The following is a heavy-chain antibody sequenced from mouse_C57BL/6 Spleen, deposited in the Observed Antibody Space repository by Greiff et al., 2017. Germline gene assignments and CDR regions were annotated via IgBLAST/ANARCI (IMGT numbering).Heavy chain of an antibody. J-gene: IGHJ2*01. Sequence: QVQLQQSGAELVKPGASVKLSCKASGYTFTSYWMQWVKQRPGQGLEWIGEIDPSDSYTNYNQKFKGKATLTVDTSSSTAYMQLSSLTSEDSAVYYCARSGYYGSSLFDYWGQGTTLTVSS. CDR2: IDPSDSYT. CDR1: GYTFTSYW. CDR3: ARSGYYGSSLFDY. V-gene: IGHV1-50*01. D-gene: IGHD1-1*01.